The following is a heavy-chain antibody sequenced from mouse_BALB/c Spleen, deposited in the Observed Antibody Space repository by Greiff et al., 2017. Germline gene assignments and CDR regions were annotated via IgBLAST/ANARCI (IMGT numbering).Heavy chain of an antibody. V-gene: IGHV1-14*01. J-gene: IGHJ3*01. D-gene: IGHD1-1*01. CDR3: ARSSYYGSSMFAY. Sequence: EVQLQQSGPELVKPGASVKMSCKASGYTFTSYVMHWVKQKPGQGLEWIGYINPYNDGTKYNEKFKGKATLTSDKSSSTAYMELSSLTSEDSAVYYCARSSYYGSSMFAYWGQGTLVTVSA. CDR1: GYTFTSYV. CDR2: INPYNDGT.